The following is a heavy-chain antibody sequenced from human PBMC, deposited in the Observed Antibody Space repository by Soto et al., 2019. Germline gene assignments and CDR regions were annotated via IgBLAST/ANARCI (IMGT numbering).Heavy chain of an antibody. J-gene: IGHJ4*02. Sequence: GGSLRLSCAASGFTFSDYYMSWIRQAPGKGLEWVSYISSSSSYTNYADSVKGRFTISRDNAKNALYLQMNSLRAEDTAVYYCARVTNRHTYYYDSSGHSDYWGQGTLVTVSS. CDR3: ARVTNRHTYYYDSSGHSDY. CDR2: ISSSSSYT. V-gene: IGHV3-11*06. D-gene: IGHD3-22*01. CDR1: GFTFSDYY.